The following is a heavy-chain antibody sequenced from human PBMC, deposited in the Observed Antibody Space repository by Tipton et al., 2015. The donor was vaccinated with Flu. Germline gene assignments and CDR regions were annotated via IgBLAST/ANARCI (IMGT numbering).Heavy chain of an antibody. CDR1: GFIFSAYG. Sequence: SLRLSCAASGFIFSAYGLHWVRQAPGKGLEWVADISHDGNSKYYGGLVKGRFTVSRDDSQNTVFLQMNSLRPEDSGLYYCARDSGDGNSLDVWGQGTTVTVSS. CDR3: ARDSGDGNSLDV. D-gene: IGHD6-25*01. J-gene: IGHJ6*02. CDR2: ISHDGNSK. V-gene: IGHV3-30*04.